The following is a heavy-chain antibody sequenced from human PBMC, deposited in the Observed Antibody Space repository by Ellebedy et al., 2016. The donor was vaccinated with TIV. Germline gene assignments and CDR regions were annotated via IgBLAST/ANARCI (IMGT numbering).Heavy chain of an antibody. CDR1: GFTFSLYS. J-gene: IGHJ4*02. D-gene: IGHD5-12*01. Sequence: GESLKISCAASGFTFSLYSMNWVRQAPGKGLEWISIISHDGSRKEYVHSVQGRFIISRDNAKNTLYLQMNSLRGEDTAVYYCAKGLENGYDFRFDFWGQGTLVTVSS. V-gene: IGHV3-30*18. CDR2: ISHDGSRK. CDR3: AKGLENGYDFRFDF.